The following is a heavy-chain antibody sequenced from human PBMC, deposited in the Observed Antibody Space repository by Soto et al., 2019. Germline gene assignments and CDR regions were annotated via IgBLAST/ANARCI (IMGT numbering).Heavy chain of an antibody. CDR3: VKDYMRGGDY. V-gene: IGHV3-64D*06. Sequence: GGSLRLSCSASGFTFRSYAMNWIRQASGKGLEYVSAITSNGGSTYYADSVKGRFTISRDNSKNTLYLQMSSLRPEDTAVYYCVKDYMRGGDYWGQGTLVTVSS. CDR2: ITSNGGST. J-gene: IGHJ4*02. D-gene: IGHD2-2*02. CDR1: GFTFRSYA.